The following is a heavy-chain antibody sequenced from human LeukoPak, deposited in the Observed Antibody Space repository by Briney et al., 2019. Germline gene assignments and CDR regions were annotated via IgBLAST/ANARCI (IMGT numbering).Heavy chain of an antibody. CDR1: GYTFTGYY. CDR2: INPNSGGT. CDR3: ARDPPGGYSYGSDYFDY. Sequence: ASVKVSCKASGYTFTGYYMHWVRQAPGQGLEWMGWINPNSGGTNYAQKLQGRVTMTTDTSTSTAYMELRSLRSDDTAVYYCARDPPGGYSYGSDYFDYWGQGTLVTVSS. J-gene: IGHJ4*02. V-gene: IGHV1-2*02. D-gene: IGHD5-18*01.